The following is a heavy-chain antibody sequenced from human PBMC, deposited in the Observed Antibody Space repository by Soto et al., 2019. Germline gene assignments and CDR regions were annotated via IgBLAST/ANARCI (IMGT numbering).Heavy chain of an antibody. CDR1: GFTFSSYA. V-gene: IGHV3-23*01. CDR2: ISGSGGST. CDR3: AKDRPNRKVVVIIQSDY. J-gene: IGHJ4*02. Sequence: EVQLLESGGGLVQPGGSLRLSCAASGFTFSSYAMSWVRQAPGKGLEWVSAISGSGGSTYYADSVKGRFTISRDNSKNTLYLQMNSLRAEDTAVYYCAKDRPNRKVVVIIQSDYWGQGTLVTVSS. D-gene: IGHD3-22*01.